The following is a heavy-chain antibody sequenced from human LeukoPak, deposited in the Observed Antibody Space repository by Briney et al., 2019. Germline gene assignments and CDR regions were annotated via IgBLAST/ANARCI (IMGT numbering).Heavy chain of an antibody. CDR1: GFTCSSYA. V-gene: IGHV3-23*01. CDR2: ISGSGAYT. J-gene: IGHJ1*01. D-gene: IGHD3-10*01. CDR3: AKYFASGSYYKLPH. Sequence: GGSLRLSCAASGFTCSSYAMSWVRQAPGKGLEWVSTISGSGAYTYYADSVKGRFTISRDNSKNTLYLQMNSLRAEDTAVYYCAKYFASGSYYKLPHWGQGTLVTVSS.